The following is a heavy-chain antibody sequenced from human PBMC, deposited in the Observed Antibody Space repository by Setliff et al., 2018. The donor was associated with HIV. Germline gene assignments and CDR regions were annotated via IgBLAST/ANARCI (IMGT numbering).Heavy chain of an antibody. V-gene: IGHV4-4*02. D-gene: IGHD3-10*01. J-gene: IGHJ5*02. CDR1: RGSISTTNW. CDR2: FHHSGST. CDR3: ARDHVFGSRTGFDP. Sequence: PSETLSLTCAVSRGSISTTNWWSWVHQSPGKGLEWIGEFHHSGSTNYNPSLKSRVTMSVDTSKNQFSLKLSAVTAADTAVYYCARDHVFGSRTGFDPWGPGILVTVSS.